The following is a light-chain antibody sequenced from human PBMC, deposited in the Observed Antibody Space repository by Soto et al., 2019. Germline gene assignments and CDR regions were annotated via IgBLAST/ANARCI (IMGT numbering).Light chain of an antibody. CDR1: QSVLYSSNNKNY. Sequence: DIVMTQSPDSQAVSLGERATINCKSSQSVLYSSNNKNYLAWYQQKPGQPPKLLIYWASTRESGVPDRFRGSGSGTDFTLTISILQAEDVAVYYCQQYYSTPFTFGPGTKVDIK. CDR2: WAS. CDR3: QQYYSTPFT. V-gene: IGKV4-1*01. J-gene: IGKJ3*01.